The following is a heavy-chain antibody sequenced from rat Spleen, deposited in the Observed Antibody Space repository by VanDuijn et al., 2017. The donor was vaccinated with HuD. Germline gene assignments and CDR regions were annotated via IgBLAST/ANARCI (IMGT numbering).Heavy chain of an antibody. CDR2: ISPSGGST. CDR1: GFTFSNYD. Sequence: EVQLVESDGGLVQPGRSLKLSCAASGFTFSNYDMAWVRQAPTKGLEWVASISPSGGSTYYRDSVKGRFTISREDGRSTLYLQMNSLRSEDTATYYCTRENWVFDYWGQGVMVTVSS. CDR3: TRENWVFDY. D-gene: IGHD5-1*01. V-gene: IGHV5-27*01. J-gene: IGHJ2*01.